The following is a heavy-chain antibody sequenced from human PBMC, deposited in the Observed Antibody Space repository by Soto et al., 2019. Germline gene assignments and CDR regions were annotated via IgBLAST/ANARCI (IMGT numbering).Heavy chain of an antibody. CDR3: AKEGGRAIFGVVTYYYGMDV. Sequence: QVQLVESGGGVVQPGRSLRLSCAASGFTFSSYGMHWVRQAPGKGLEWVAVISYDGSNKYYADSVKGRFTISRDNSKNTLYLPMNSLRAEDTAVYYCAKEGGRAIFGVVTYYYGMDVWGQGNTVTFSS. J-gene: IGHJ6*02. CDR1: GFTFSSYG. D-gene: IGHD3-3*01. CDR2: ISYDGSNK. V-gene: IGHV3-30*18.